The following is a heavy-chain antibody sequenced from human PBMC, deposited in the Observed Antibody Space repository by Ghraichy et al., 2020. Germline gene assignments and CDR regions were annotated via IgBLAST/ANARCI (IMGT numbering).Heavy chain of an antibody. CDR2: ITGGGGST. J-gene: IGHJ4*02. V-gene: IGHV3-23*01. CDR1: GFTFSSYA. CDR3: AKDLRATMIMG. Sequence: LSLTCAASGFTFSSYAMSWVRQAPGKGLEWVSTITGGGGSTYYADSVKGRFTISRDNSKNTLSLQMDSLRAEDTAIYYCAKDLRATMIMGWGQGTLVTVSS. D-gene: IGHD3-22*01.